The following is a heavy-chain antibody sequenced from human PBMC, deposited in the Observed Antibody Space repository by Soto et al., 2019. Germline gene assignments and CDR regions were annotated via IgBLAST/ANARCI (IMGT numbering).Heavy chain of an antibody. D-gene: IGHD3-3*01. CDR2: ISAYNGNT. Sequence: ASVKVSCTASGYTFTSYGISWVRQAPGQGLEWMGWISAYNGNTNYAQKLQGRVTMTTDTSTSTAYMELRRLRSDDTAVYYCARGFYDFWSGYTHDAFDSWGQGTMVTV. J-gene: IGHJ3*02. CDR3: ARGFYDFWSGYTHDAFDS. V-gene: IGHV1-18*04. CDR1: GYTFTSYG.